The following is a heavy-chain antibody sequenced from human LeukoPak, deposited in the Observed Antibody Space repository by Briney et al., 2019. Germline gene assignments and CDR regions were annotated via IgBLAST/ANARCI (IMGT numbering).Heavy chain of an antibody. CDR2: ISYDGSNE. CDR1: GFAFGSYA. J-gene: IGHJ3*02. Sequence: PGGSLRLSCAASGFAFGSYAVHWVRQAPGKGLEWVAVISYDGSNEYYADSVKGRFTISRDNSKNTLHLQMNSLRAEDTAVYYCAKSLPQYALDAFDIWGQGTMVTVSS. CDR3: AKSLPQYALDAFDI. V-gene: IGHV3-30*04. D-gene: IGHD4-11*01.